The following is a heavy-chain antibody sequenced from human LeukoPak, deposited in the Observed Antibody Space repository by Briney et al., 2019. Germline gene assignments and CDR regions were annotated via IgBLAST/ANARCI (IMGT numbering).Heavy chain of an antibody. J-gene: IGHJ4*02. V-gene: IGHV3-33*01. CDR2: IWHDGSHK. D-gene: IGHD3-10*01. CDR3: ARDSLIQYGSGSYWGFDY. CDR1: GFTFSTYA. Sequence: GGSLRLSCAASGFTFSTYAMHWVRQAPGKGLEWVTMIWHDGSHKYYTDSVRGRFTISRDNSKNTVYLQMNSLRAEDTAVYYCARDSLIQYGSGSYWGFDYWGQGILVTVSS.